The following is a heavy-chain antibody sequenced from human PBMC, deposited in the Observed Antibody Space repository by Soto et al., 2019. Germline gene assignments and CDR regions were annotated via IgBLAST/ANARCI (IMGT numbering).Heavy chain of an antibody. D-gene: IGHD3-10*01. CDR1: GYSFTSYW. J-gene: IGHJ4*02. Sequence: GESLKISCKASGYSFTSYWIGWVRQTPGKGLEWMGIILPDDSDTRYSPSFQGQVTISADKSISTAYLQWSSLKASDTAMYYCARRTVGITMVRGALDYWGQGTLVTVSS. V-gene: IGHV5-51*01. CDR3: ARRTVGITMVRGALDY. CDR2: ILPDDSDT.